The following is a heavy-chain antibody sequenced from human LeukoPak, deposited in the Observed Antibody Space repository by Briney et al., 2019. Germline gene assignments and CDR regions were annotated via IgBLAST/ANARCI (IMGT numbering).Heavy chain of an antibody. CDR3: ARERQDTIVHSGAFDI. V-gene: IGHV3-30-3*01. Sequence: PGRSLRLSCEASGFTFSAYFMHWVRQAPGKGLEWVAVSASDGSHTFYVESVKGRFTISRDNSKNTLYLQMNSLRAEDTAVYFCARERQDTIVHSGAFDIWGQGTMVNVSS. J-gene: IGHJ3*02. CDR1: GFTFSAYF. D-gene: IGHD3-10*01. CDR2: SASDGSHT.